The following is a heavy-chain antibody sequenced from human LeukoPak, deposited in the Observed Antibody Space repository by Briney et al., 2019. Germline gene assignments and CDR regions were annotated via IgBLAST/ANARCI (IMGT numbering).Heavy chain of an antibody. D-gene: IGHD6-25*01. V-gene: IGHV4-34*01. CDR1: GGSFSGYY. CDR2: INHSGST. Sequence: SETLSLTCAVYGGSFSGYYWSWIRKPPGKGLEWIGEINHSGSTNYNPSLKSRVTISVDTSKNQFSLKVSSVTAADTAFYYCAKVLTAAGLDLWGQGILVTVSS. J-gene: IGHJ5*02. CDR3: AKVLTAAGLDL.